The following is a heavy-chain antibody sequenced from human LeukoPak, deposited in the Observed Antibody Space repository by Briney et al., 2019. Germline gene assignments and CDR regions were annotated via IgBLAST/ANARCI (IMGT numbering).Heavy chain of an antibody. V-gene: IGHV3-21*01. Sequence: GGSLRLSCAASGFTFSSYSMNWVRQAPGKGLEWVSSISSSSSYIYYADSVKGRFTISRDSAKNSLYLQMNSLRAEDTAVYYCARDDYYDSSGYYYWGQGTLVTVSS. CDR2: ISSSSSYI. J-gene: IGHJ4*02. CDR1: GFTFSSYS. CDR3: ARDDYYDSSGYYY. D-gene: IGHD3-22*01.